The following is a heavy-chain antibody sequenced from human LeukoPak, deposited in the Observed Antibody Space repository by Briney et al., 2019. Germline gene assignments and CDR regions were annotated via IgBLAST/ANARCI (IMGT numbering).Heavy chain of an antibody. CDR2: IIPIFGTA. CDR1: GGTSSSYA. J-gene: IGHJ6*03. D-gene: IGHD2-2*01. V-gene: IGHV1-69*05. CDR3: AGGYCSSTSCYSHFYYYYYMDA. Sequence: GASVKVSCKASGGTSSSYAISWVRQAPGQGLEWMGGIIPIFGTANYAQKFQGRVTITTDESTSTAYMELSSLRSEDTAVYYCAGGYCSSTSCYSHFYYYYYMDAWGKGTTVTVSS.